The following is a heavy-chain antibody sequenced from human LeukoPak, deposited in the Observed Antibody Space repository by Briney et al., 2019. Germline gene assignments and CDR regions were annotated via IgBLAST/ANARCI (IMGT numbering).Heavy chain of an antibody. Sequence: GGSLRLSCAASGFTFSRYPMSGVREAPGKGVEGGSGISASGDSLLYAGSVKGRFTISRDNAKNTLFLQMNSLRAEDRALYSGVISGXXYGGHAXXXWGQGXXXTVXS. D-gene: IGHD5-18*01. CDR1: GFTFSRYP. CDR3: VISGXXYGGHAXXX. J-gene: IGHJ3*01. CDR2: ISASGDSL. V-gene: IGHV3-23*01.